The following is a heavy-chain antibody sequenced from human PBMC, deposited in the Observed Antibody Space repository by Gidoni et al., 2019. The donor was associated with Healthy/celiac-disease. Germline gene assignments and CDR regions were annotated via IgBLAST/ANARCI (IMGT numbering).Heavy chain of an antibody. CDR2: ISGSGGST. CDR3: AKRIDYYDDSSGYLLTGFDY. D-gene: IGHD3-22*01. CDR1: GFTFSSYA. J-gene: IGHJ4*02. V-gene: IGHV3-23*01. Sequence: EVQLLESGGGLVQPGGSLRLSCAASGFTFSSYAMSWVRQAPGKGLEWVSAISGSGGSTYYADSVKGRFTISRDNSKNTLHLQMNSLRAEDTAVYYCAKRIDYYDDSSGYLLTGFDYWGQGTLVTVSS.